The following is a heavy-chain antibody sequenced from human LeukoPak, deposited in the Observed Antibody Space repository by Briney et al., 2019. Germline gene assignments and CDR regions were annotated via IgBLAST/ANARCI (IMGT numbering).Heavy chain of an antibody. CDR2: IYSGGGT. D-gene: IGHD3-22*01. J-gene: IGHJ4*02. CDR3: ARDSVVDTRNY. Sequence: PGGSLRLSCAASGLTFSSNYMTWVRQTPGKGLQWVSVIYSGGGTYYADSVKGRFTISRDNSKNTLYLQMNSLRPEDTGVYYCARDSVVDTRNYWGQGTLVTVSS. V-gene: IGHV3-53*05. CDR1: GLTFSSNY.